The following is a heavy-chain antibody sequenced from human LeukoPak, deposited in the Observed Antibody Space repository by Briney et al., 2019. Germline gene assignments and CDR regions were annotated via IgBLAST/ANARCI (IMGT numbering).Heavy chain of an antibody. CDR2: IYHSGST. V-gene: IGHV4-38-2*02. J-gene: IGHJ4*02. CDR1: GYSISSDYY. Sequence: SETLSLTCTVSGYSISSDYYWGWIRQPPGNGLEWIGSIYHSGSTYYNPSLKSRVTISVDTSKNQFSLKLSSVTAADTAVYYCASFWAPTYYYDSSGYYYDYWGQGTLVTVSS. CDR3: ASFWAPTYYYDSSGYYYDY. D-gene: IGHD3-22*01.